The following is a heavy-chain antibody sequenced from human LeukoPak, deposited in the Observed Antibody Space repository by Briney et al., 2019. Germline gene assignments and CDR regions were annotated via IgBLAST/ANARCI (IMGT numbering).Heavy chain of an antibody. V-gene: IGHV3-23*01. CDR1: GVTFSSYA. D-gene: IGHD3-10*01. CDR2: ISGSGGST. CDR3: AKPGAYGSGSYTEN. J-gene: IGHJ4*02. Sequence: GVSLRLSCAASGVTFSSYAMSWVRQDPGKGLEWVSAISGSGGSTYYADSVKGRFTISRDNSKNTLYLQMNSLRAEDTAVYYCAKPGAYGSGSYTENWGQGTLVTVSS.